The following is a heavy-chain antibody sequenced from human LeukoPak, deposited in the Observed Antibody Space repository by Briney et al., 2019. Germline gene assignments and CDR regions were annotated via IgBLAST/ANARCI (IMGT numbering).Heavy chain of an antibody. Sequence: GGSLRLSCAASGFTFSRYWMSWVRQAPGKGLEWVANIKQDGSEKYYVDSVKGRFTISRDNAKNSLYLQMNSLRAEGTAVYYCARCPPYPRRGYYYYMDVWGKGTTVTISS. CDR1: GFTFSRYW. J-gene: IGHJ6*03. CDR3: ARCPPYPRRGYYYYMDV. V-gene: IGHV3-7*01. CDR2: IKQDGSEK.